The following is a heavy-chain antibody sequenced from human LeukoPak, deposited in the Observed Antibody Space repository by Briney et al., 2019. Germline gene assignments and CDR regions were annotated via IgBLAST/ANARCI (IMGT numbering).Heavy chain of an antibody. V-gene: IGHV1-8*02. Sequence: GASVKVSCKASGYTFTSYGISWVRQATGQGLEWMGWMNPNSGNTGYAQKFQGRVTMTRNTSISTAYMELSSLRSEDTAVYYCARGRRLRWFQGGPDGDFDYWGQGTLVTVSS. CDR2: MNPNSGNT. J-gene: IGHJ4*02. CDR3: ARGRRLRWFQGGPDGDFDY. CDR1: GYTFTSYG. D-gene: IGHD4-23*01.